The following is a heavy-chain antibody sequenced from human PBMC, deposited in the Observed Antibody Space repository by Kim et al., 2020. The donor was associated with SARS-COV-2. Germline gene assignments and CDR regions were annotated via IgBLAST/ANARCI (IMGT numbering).Heavy chain of an antibody. CDR3: ATYIDYFFNY. V-gene: IGHV3-73*01. D-gene: IGHD3-9*01. J-gene: IGHJ4*02. CDR1: VFIFSGST. Sequence: GVSLRLSCAASVFIFSGSTVHWVRQASGKGLEWIGRIRSKPNNYATEYSVSVKGRFTVSRDDSRNTAYLQMNGLKTEDTAVYYCATYIDYFFNYWGQGILVTVSS. CDR2: IRSKPNNYAT.